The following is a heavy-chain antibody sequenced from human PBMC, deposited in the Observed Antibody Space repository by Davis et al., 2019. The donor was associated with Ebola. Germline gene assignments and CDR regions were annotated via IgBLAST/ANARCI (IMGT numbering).Heavy chain of an antibody. Sequence: ASVKVSCKASGYTFTSYAMHWVRQAPGQRLEWMGWINAGNGNTKYSQKFQGRVTITRDTSASTAYMELSSLRSEDTAVYYCARAPSYRSSKWDWLDPWGQGTLVTVSS. D-gene: IGHD1-26*01. J-gene: IGHJ5*02. V-gene: IGHV1-3*01. CDR2: INAGNGNT. CDR3: ARAPSYRSSKWDWLDP. CDR1: GYTFTSYA.